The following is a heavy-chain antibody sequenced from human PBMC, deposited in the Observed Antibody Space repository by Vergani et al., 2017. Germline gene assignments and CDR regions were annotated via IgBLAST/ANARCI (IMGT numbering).Heavy chain of an antibody. D-gene: IGHD2-2*01. Sequence: EVQMVESGGGLVKPGESLKITCKGSGYSFTSYWIGWVRQMPGKGLEWMGIIYPGDSDTRYSPSFQGQVTISADKSISTAYLQWSSLKASDTAMYYCARIPGVPAGTDYYYYMDVWGKGTTVTVSS. J-gene: IGHJ6*03. V-gene: IGHV5-51*03. CDR1: GYSFTSYW. CDR3: ARIPGVPAGTDYYYYMDV. CDR2: IYPGDSDT.